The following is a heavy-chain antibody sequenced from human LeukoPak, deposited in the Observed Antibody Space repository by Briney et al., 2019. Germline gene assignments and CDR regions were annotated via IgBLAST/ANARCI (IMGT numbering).Heavy chain of an antibody. CDR3: ARHYFGVLIIRHFDY. Sequence: ASVKVSCKASGYTFTSYGISWVRQAPGQGLEWMGWISAYNGNTNYAQKLQGRVTITTDTSTSIAYMELRSLRSDDTAVYYCARHYFGVLIIRHFDYWGQGTLVTVSS. J-gene: IGHJ4*02. V-gene: IGHV1-18*01. D-gene: IGHD3-3*01. CDR1: GYTFTSYG. CDR2: ISAYNGNT.